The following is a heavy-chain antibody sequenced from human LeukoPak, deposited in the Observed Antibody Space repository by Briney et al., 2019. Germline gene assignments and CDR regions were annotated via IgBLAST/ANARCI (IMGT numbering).Heavy chain of an antibody. D-gene: IGHD3-22*01. J-gene: IGHJ4*02. CDR1: GGSISSGDYY. CDR3: ARETYYYDSSGYYFYYFDY. CDR2: IYYSGST. V-gene: IGHV4-30-4*01. Sequence: PSETLSLTCTVSGGSISSGDYYWSWIHQPPGKGLEWIGYIYYSGSTYYNPSLKSRVTISVDTSKNQFSLKLSSVTAADTAVYYCARETYYYDSSGYYFYYFDYWGQGTLVTVSS.